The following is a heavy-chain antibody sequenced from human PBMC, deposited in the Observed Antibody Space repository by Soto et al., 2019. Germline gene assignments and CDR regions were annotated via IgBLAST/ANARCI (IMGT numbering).Heavy chain of an antibody. V-gene: IGHV3-30*18. J-gene: IGHJ4*02. CDR1: GFTFSSYG. CDR3: AKDHDAPIDY. Sequence: PGGSLRLSCAASGFTFSSYGMHWVRQAPGKGLEWVAVISYDGSNKYYADSVKGRFTISRDNSKNTLYLQMNSLRAEDTAVYYCAKDHDAPIDYWGQGTLVTVSS. D-gene: IGHD3-3*01. CDR2: ISYDGSNK.